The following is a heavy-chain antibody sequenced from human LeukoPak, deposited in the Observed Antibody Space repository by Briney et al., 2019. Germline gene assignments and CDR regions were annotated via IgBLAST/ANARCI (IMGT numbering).Heavy chain of an antibody. CDR1: GFTFGSYA. CDR3: AKAHNYDYWSPIDY. Sequence: PGGSLRLSCAASGFTFGSYAMNWVRQAPGKGLEWVSGISGNGGITYYADSVKGRFTISRDNSKNTLYLQMNSLRAADTAVYYCAKAHNYDYWSPIDYWGQGTLVTVSS. CDR2: ISGNGGIT. D-gene: IGHD3-3*01. J-gene: IGHJ4*02. V-gene: IGHV3-23*01.